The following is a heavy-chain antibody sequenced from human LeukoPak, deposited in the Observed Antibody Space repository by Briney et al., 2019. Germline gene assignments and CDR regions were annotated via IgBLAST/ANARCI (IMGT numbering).Heavy chain of an antibody. CDR2: MNPNSGNT. J-gene: IGHJ6*02. CDR3: ARVVDIVATRVYYYGMDV. V-gene: IGHV1-8*02. Sequence: GASVKVSCKASGYTFTGYYIHWVRQAPGQGLEWMGWMNPNSGNTGYAQKFQGRVTMTRNTSISTAYMELSSLRSEDTAVYYCARVVDIVATRVYYYGMDVWGQGTTVTVSS. D-gene: IGHD5-12*01. CDR1: GYTFTGYY.